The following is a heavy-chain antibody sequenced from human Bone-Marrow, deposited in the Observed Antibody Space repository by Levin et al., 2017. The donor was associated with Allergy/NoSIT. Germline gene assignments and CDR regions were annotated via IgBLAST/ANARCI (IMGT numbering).Heavy chain of an antibody. V-gene: IGHV1-2*06. CDR2: INPNSGGT. J-gene: IGHJ4*02. D-gene: IGHD6-13*01. Sequence: ASVKVSCKASGYTFTGYYMHWVRQAPGQGLEWMGRINPNSGGTNYAQKFQGRVTMTRDTSISTAYMELSRLRSDDTAVYYCARDHSWDSGILDYWGQGTLVTVSS. CDR3: ARDHSWDSGILDY. CDR1: GYTFTGYY.